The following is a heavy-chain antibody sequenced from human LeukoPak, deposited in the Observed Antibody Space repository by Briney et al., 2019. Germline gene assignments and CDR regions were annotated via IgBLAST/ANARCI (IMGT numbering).Heavy chain of an antibody. J-gene: IGHJ4*02. Sequence: ASVKVSCKASGYTFSSCAINWVRQAPGQGLEWVGRIDPNTGDTIYAQNFQGRVTVTSATSISTAYMELSRLTSDDTAVYFCARLGLHGSGTYYFFDYWGQGTLVTVSS. CDR2: IDPNTGDT. D-gene: IGHD3-10*01. CDR3: ARLGLHGSGTYYFFDY. CDR1: GYTFSSCA. V-gene: IGHV1-2*06.